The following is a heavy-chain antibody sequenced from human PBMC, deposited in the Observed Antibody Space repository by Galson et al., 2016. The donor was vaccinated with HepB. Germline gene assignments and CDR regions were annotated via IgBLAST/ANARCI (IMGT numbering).Heavy chain of an antibody. CDR2: IYSGGTT. CDR3: ARDELRYGMDV. J-gene: IGHJ6*04. CDR1: GFTVSSHY. V-gene: IGHV3-66*02. Sequence: SLRLSCAVSGFTVSSHYMSWVRQAPGKGLEWVSVIYSGGTTDYAVSVKGRFTISRDESKNTLYHQMNSLRGDDTAVYFCARDELRYGMDVWGKGTTVTVSS. D-gene: IGHD4-23*01.